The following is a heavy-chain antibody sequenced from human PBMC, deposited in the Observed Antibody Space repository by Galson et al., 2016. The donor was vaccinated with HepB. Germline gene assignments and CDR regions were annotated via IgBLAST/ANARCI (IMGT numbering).Heavy chain of an antibody. Sequence: SETLSLTCAVYGGSFSGYYWSWIRQPPGKGLEWIGEINHSGSTNYNPSLKSRVTISVDTSKNQFPLKLSSVAAADTAVYYCEARGGAYGDYDPFDYWGQGTLVTVSS. V-gene: IGHV4-34*01. CDR2: INHSGST. D-gene: IGHD4-17*01. CDR1: GGSFSGYY. CDR3: EARGGAYGDYDPFDY. J-gene: IGHJ4*02.